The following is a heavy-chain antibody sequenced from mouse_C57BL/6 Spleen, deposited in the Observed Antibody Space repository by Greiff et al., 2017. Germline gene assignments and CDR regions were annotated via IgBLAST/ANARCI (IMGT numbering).Heavy chain of an antibody. V-gene: IGHV1-59*01. Sequence: QVQLQQPGAELVRPGTSVKLSCKASGYTFTSYWMHWVKQRPGQGLEWIGVIDPSDSYTNYNQKFKGKATLTVDTSSSTAYMQLSSLTSEDSAVYYCASRTTVVATNAMDYWGQGTSVTVSS. D-gene: IGHD1-1*01. J-gene: IGHJ4*01. CDR1: GYTFTSYW. CDR3: ASRTTVVATNAMDY. CDR2: IDPSDSYT.